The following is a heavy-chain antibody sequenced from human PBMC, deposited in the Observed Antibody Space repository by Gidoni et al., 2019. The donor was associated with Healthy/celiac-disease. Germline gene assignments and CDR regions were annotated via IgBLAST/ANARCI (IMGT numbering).Heavy chain of an antibody. Sequence: LESGGGLVQPGGSLRLSCAASGFTFISYAMSWVRQAPGKGLEWVSAISGSGGSTYYAASVKGRFTISRDKSKNTLYLQMNSLRAGDTTVYYCAKDPRYCSGGSCYSIIGYFQHWGQGTLVTVSS. CDR3: AKDPRYCSGGSCYSIIGYFQH. CDR2: ISGSGGST. D-gene: IGHD2-15*01. CDR1: GFTFISYA. V-gene: IGHV3-23*01. J-gene: IGHJ1*01.